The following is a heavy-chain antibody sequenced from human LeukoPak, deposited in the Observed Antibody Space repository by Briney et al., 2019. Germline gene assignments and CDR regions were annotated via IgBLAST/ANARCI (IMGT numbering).Heavy chain of an antibody. CDR3: ARVRGWAAQYDSSGYYPFDP. Sequence: ASVKVSCKASGYTFTGYYMHWVRQAPGQGLEWMGWINPNSGGTNYAQKFQGRVTMTRDTSISTAYMELSRLRSDDTAVHYCARVRGWAAQYDSSGYYPFDPWGQGTLVTVSS. D-gene: IGHD3-22*01. CDR1: GYTFTGYY. J-gene: IGHJ5*02. V-gene: IGHV1-2*02. CDR2: INPNSGGT.